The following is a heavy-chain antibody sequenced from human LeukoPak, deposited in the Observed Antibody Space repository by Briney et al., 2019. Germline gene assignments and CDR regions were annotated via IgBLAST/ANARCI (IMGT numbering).Heavy chain of an antibody. CDR1: GYTFTSYG. CDR2: ISAYNGNT. J-gene: IGHJ5*02. V-gene: IGHV1-18*01. CDR3: ARLYAYGDDGNWFDP. D-gene: IGHD4-17*01. Sequence: ASVKVSCKASGYTFTSYGISWVRQAPGQGLEWMGWISAYNGNTNYAQKLQGRVTMTTDTSTSTAYMELRSLRSDDTAVYYCARLYAYGDDGNWFDPWGQGTLVTVSS.